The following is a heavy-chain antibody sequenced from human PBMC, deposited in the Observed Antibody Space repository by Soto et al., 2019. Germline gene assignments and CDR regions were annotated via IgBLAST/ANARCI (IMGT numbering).Heavy chain of an antibody. CDR1: GGSIGSYY. D-gene: IGHD2-2*01. J-gene: IGHJ5*02. CDR2: IYTSGSI. CDR3: ARESCSSSACYGRDWFDP. V-gene: IGHV4-4*07. Sequence: PSETLSVTCTVSGGSIGSYYWSWIRQPAGKGLEWIGRIYTSGSINYNPSLKSRVAMSVDTSKNQFSLKLSAVTSANKVVYNCARESCSSSACYGRDWFDPWGQGTLVTVSS.